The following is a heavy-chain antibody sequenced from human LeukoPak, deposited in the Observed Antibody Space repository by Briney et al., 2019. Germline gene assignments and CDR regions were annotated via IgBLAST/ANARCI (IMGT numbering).Heavy chain of an antibody. CDR3: AKEQGHGGQQLDY. CDR2: ISYDGSNK. V-gene: IGHV3-30*04. D-gene: IGHD6-13*01. J-gene: IGHJ4*02. CDR1: GFTFSSYA. Sequence: GGSLRLSCAASGFTFSSYAMHWVRQAPGKGLEWVAVISYDGSNKYYADSVKGRFTISRDNSKNTLYLQMNSLRAEDTAVYYCAKEQGHGGQQLDYWGQGTLVTVSS.